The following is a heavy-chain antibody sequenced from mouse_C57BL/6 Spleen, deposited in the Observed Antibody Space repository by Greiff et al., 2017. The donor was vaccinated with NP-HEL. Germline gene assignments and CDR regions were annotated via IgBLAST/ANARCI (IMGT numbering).Heavy chain of an antibody. D-gene: IGHD2-3*01. V-gene: IGHV1-69*01. CDR1: GYTFTSYW. J-gene: IGHJ2*01. CDR2: IDPSDSYT. CDR3: ARCDSYWYFDY. Sequence: QVQLQQPGAELVMPGALVKLSCKASGYTFTSYWMHWVKQRPGQGLEWIGEIDPSDSYTNYNQKFKGKSTLTVDKSSSTAYMQLSSLTSEDSAVYYCARCDSYWYFDYWGQGTTLTVSS.